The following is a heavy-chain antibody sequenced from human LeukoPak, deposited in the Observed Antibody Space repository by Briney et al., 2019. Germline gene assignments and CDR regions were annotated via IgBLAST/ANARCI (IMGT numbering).Heavy chain of an antibody. CDR3: ARDRGYGDYYFDY. J-gene: IGHJ4*02. Sequence: SETLSLTCTVSGGSISSYYWSWFRQPPGKGLEWIGYIYYSGSTNYNPSLKSRVTISVDTSKNQFSLKLSSVTAADTAVYYCARDRGYGDYYFDYWGQGTLVTVSS. V-gene: IGHV4-59*01. CDR2: IYYSGST. D-gene: IGHD4-17*01. CDR1: GGSISSYY.